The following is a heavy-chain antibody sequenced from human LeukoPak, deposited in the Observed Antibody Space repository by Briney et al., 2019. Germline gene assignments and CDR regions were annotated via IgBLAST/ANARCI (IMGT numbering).Heavy chain of an antibody. CDR3: TRDGSGKQWLVYYFDY. Sequence: GGSLILSCTASGFTFGDYAMSWVRQAPGKGLEWVGFIRSKAYGGTTEYAASVKGRFTISRDDSKSIAYLQMNSLKTEDTAVYYCTRDGSGKQWLVYYFDYWGQGTLVTVSS. J-gene: IGHJ4*02. V-gene: IGHV3-49*04. CDR1: GFTFGDYA. D-gene: IGHD6-19*01. CDR2: IRSKAYGGTT.